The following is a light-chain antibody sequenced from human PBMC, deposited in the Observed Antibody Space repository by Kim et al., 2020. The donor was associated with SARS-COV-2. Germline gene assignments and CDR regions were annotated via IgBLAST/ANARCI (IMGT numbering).Light chain of an antibody. CDR1: SSNVGSNY. V-gene: IGLV1-47*01. Sequence: GQRVTLSCSGGSSNVGSNYGYWYQQLPGTAPKLLIYRNNQRPSGVPDRFSGSKSGTSASLAISGLRSEDEADYYCAAWDDSLSGRVFGGGTKVTVL. CDR3: AAWDDSLSGRV. CDR2: RNN. J-gene: IGLJ3*02.